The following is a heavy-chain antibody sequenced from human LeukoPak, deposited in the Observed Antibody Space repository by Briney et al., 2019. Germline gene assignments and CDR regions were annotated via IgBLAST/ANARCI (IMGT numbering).Heavy chain of an antibody. CDR3: ARVAGYLPTRWFDP. CDR2: IYYSGST. J-gene: IGHJ5*02. Sequence: SETLSLTCTVSGGSISSYYWSWIRQPPGKGLEWIGYIYYSGSTNYNPSLKSRVTISIDTSTNQFSLILTSVTAADTAVYYCARVAGYLPTRWFDPWGQGTHVTVSS. V-gene: IGHV4-59*12. CDR1: GGSISSYY. D-gene: IGHD6-25*01.